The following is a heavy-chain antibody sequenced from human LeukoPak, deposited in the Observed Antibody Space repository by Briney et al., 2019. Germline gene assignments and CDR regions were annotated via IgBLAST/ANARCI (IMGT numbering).Heavy chain of an antibody. D-gene: IGHD6-6*01. CDR3: ARVSIAASFDP. Sequence: PSETLSRTCTVSGGSISSYYWSWIRQPPGKGLEWIGYIYYSGSTNYNPSLKSRVTISVDTSKNQFSLKLSSVTAADTAVYYCARVSIAASFDPWGQGTLVTVSS. CDR2: IYYSGST. V-gene: IGHV4-59*01. J-gene: IGHJ5*02. CDR1: GGSISSYY.